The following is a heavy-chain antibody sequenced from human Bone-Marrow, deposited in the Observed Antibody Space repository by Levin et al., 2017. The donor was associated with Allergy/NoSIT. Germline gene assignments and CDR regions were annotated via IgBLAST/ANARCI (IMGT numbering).Heavy chain of an antibody. CDR3: AKYSFFEWFRGNQAFDL. D-gene: IGHD3-3*02. V-gene: IGHV3-9*01. CDR2: INWNSGSR. Sequence: SLKISCEASGFTLDDYAMHWVRQAPGKGLEWVSSINWNSGSRAYADSVKGRFTISRDNARNSVYLQMESLRVEDTALYYCAKYSFFEWFRGNQAFDLWGQGTMVTVSP. J-gene: IGHJ3*01. CDR1: GFTLDDYA.